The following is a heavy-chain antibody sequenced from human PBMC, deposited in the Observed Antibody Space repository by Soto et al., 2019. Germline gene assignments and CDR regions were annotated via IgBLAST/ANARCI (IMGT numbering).Heavy chain of an antibody. Sequence: SETLSLTCTVSGGSISSYYWSWIWQPPGKGLEWIGYIYYSGSTNYNPSLKSRVTISVDTSKNQFPLKLSSVTAADTAVYYCARAYSSSWYFFDYWGQGTLVTVSS. CDR3: ARAYSSSWYFFDY. CDR2: IYYSGST. J-gene: IGHJ4*02. D-gene: IGHD6-13*01. V-gene: IGHV4-59*01. CDR1: GGSISSYY.